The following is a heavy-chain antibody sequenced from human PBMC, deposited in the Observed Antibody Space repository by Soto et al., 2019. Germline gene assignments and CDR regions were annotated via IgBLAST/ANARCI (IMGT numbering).Heavy chain of an antibody. D-gene: IGHD1-7*01. CDR3: ARGRHWNYGSWFDP. J-gene: IGHJ5*02. CDR2: MNPNSGNT. V-gene: IGHV1-8*01. CDR1: GYTFTSYD. Sequence: QVPLVQSGAEVKKPGASVKVSCKASGYTFTSYDINWVRQATGQGLEWMGWMNPNSGNTGYAQKFQGRVTMTRNTSISTAYMELSSLRSEDTAVYYCARGRHWNYGSWFDPWGQGTLVTVSS.